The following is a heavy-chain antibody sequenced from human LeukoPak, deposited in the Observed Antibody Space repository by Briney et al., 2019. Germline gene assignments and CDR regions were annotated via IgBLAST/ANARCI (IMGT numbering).Heavy chain of an antibody. Sequence: GGSLRLSCAASGFTFSSYGMHWVRQAPGKGLEWVAVISYDGSNKYYADSVKGRFTISRDNSKNTLYLQMNSLRAEDTAVYYCARTGVVTASDYWGQGTLVTVSS. CDR3: ARTGVVTASDY. J-gene: IGHJ4*02. CDR2: ISYDGSNK. V-gene: IGHV3-30*03. D-gene: IGHD2-21*02. CDR1: GFTFSSYG.